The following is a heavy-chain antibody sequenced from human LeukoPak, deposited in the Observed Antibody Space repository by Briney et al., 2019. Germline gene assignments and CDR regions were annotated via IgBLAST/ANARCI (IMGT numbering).Heavy chain of an antibody. CDR2: FYYTGST. J-gene: IGHJ6*03. Sequence: SETLSLTCTVSVGSLSRYYWNGIREPPGKGLECIGYFYYTGSTKYNPSLKSTITISIDTSQNQFSLNLSSVTAADTAVYYCATQSFNTIFGVRGYMDVWGKGTTVTVSS. CDR3: ATQSFNTIFGVRGYMDV. D-gene: IGHD3-3*01. V-gene: IGHV4-59*08. CDR1: VGSLSRYY.